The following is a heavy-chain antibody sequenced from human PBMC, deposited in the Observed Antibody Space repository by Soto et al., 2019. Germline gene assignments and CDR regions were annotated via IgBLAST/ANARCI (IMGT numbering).Heavy chain of an antibody. CDR3: SRDCTYCGGDTGREAFDI. CDR1: GYTFNIYA. V-gene: IGHV1-3*01. Sequence: QVRLEQSGADVKTPGASVKVSCQASGYTFNIYAIHWVRQAPGQRPEWMGWMSAGNGNTEYSPKFHGRVTMTRDRYARAAYMELSGLTSEDTAVYYCSRDCTYCGGDTGREAFDIWGQGTMVTVS. J-gene: IGHJ3*02. D-gene: IGHD2-21*01. CDR2: MSAGNGNT.